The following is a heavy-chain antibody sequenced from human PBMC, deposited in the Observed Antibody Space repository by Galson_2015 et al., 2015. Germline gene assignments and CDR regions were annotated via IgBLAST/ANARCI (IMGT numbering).Heavy chain of an antibody. Sequence: SVKVSCKASGYTFTSYGISWVRQAPGQGLEWMGWISDYNGKTNYVQKLQGRVTMTTDTSTSTAYMELRSLRSDDTAVYYCARDYNNYDFDYWGQGTLVTVSS. J-gene: IGHJ4*02. CDR2: ISDYNGKT. CDR1: GYTFTSYG. D-gene: IGHD4-11*01. V-gene: IGHV1-18*01. CDR3: ARDYNNYDFDY.